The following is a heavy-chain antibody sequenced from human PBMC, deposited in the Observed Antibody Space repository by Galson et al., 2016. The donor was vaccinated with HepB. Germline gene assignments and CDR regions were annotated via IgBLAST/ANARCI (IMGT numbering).Heavy chain of an antibody. CDR1: GDSIRSYF. V-gene: IGHV4-59*01. D-gene: IGHD1-1*01. CDR3: ARAPVQLFES. Sequence: SETLSLTCSVSGDSIRSYFWSWIRQPPRKGLEWIGYIYYSGSTNYNPSLKSRVTMSVDTSRNQLSLKLSSVTAADTAVYYCARAPVQLFESWGQGVLVIVSS. CDR2: IYYSGST. J-gene: IGHJ4*02.